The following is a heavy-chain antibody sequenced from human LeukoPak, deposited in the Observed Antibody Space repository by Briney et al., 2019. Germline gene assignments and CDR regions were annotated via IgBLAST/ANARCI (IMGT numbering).Heavy chain of an antibody. CDR1: GYTFTSYG. CDR3: ARDPRYSRYENFDY. CDR2: ISAYNGNT. Sequence: ASVKASCKASGYTFTSYGISWVRQAPGQGLEWMGGISAYNGNTNYAQKLQGRVTMTTDTSTSTAYMELRSLRSDDTAVYYCARDPRYSRYENFDYWGQGTLVTVSS. J-gene: IGHJ4*02. D-gene: IGHD5-12*01. V-gene: IGHV1-18*01.